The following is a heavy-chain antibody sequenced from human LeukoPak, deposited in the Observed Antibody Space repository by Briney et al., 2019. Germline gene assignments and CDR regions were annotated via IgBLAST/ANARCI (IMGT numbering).Heavy chain of an antibody. D-gene: IGHD3-22*01. CDR2: ISWNSGSI. CDR3: AKDTARGGKYSSARLGAFDI. CDR1: GFTFDDYA. J-gene: IGHJ3*02. Sequence: GGSLRLSCAASGFTFDDYAMHWVRQAPGKGLEWVSGISWNSGSIGYADSVKGRFTISRDNAKNSLYLQMNSLRAEDTALYYCAKDTARGGKYSSARLGAFDIRGQGTMVTVSS. V-gene: IGHV3-9*01.